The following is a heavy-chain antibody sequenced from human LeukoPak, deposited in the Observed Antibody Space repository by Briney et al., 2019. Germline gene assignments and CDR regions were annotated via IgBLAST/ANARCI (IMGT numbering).Heavy chain of an antibody. CDR2: IYTSGNT. J-gene: IGHJ4*02. D-gene: IGHD1-26*01. CDR3: ARLRWQLVGPYFDY. Sequence: SETLSLTCSFSGDSISTYYWSWIRQSPGKGLEWIGHIYTSGNTDYNSSLKSRVTISVDTSKSQFSLRLSSVTATDTAVYYCARLRWQLVGPYFDYWGQGILVTVSS. V-gene: IGHV4-4*07. CDR1: GDSISTYY.